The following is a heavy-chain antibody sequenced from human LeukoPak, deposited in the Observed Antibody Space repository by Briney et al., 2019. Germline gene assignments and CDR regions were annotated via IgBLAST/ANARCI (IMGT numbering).Heavy chain of an antibody. CDR2: IFYSGST. D-gene: IGHD4-23*01. Sequence: SQALSLTCTVSGGSISSGDYYWNWIRQPPGKGLECIGYIFYSGSTYYNPSLKSRVTISGDTSKNQFSLKLSSVTAADTAVYYCARGWELRYFDYWGQGTLVTVSS. J-gene: IGHJ4*02. CDR1: GGSISSGDYY. V-gene: IGHV4-30-4*01. CDR3: ARGWELRYFDY.